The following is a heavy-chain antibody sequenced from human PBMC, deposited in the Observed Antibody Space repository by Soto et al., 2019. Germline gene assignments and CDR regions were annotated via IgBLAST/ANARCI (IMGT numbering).Heavy chain of an antibody. D-gene: IGHD3-3*01. V-gene: IGHV3-23*01. CDR1: GFTFSSYA. J-gene: IGHJ4*02. CDR3: AKVPSNFWSGYYIDY. CDR2: ISGSGGST. Sequence: GGSLRLSCAASGFTFSSYAMSWVRQAPGKGLEWVSAISGSGGSTYYADSVKGRFTISRDNSKNTLYLQMNSLRAEDTAVYYCAKVPSNFWSGYYIDYWGQGTLVTVSS.